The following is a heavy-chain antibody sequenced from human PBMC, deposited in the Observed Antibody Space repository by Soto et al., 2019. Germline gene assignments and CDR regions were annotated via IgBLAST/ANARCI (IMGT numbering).Heavy chain of an antibody. J-gene: IGHJ6*02. CDR3: ARFGGNRFGELPIYYYYGMDV. CDR1: GFTFSSYS. D-gene: IGHD3-10*01. V-gene: IGHV3-21*01. CDR2: ISSSSSYI. Sequence: EVQLVESGGGLVKPGGSLRLSCAASGFTFSSYSMNWVRQAPGKGLEWVSSISSSSSYIYYADSVKGRFTISRDNAKNSLYLQMNSLRAEDTAVYYCARFGGNRFGELPIYYYYGMDVWDQGTTVTVSS.